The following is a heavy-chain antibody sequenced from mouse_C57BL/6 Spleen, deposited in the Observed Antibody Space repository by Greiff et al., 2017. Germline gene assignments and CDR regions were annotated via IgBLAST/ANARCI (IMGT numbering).Heavy chain of an antibody. J-gene: IGHJ4*01. CDR1: GFSLTSYG. CDR3: AKKRTDYAMDD. CDR2: IWRGGST. Sequence: QVQLQQSGPGLVQPSQSLSITCTVSGFSLTSYGVHWVRQSPGKGLEWLGVIWRGGSTDSHAPSMSRKSITKDNSKSQVFFKMNSLQADDTTIYDYAKKRTDYAMDDWGQGTSVTV. V-gene: IGHV2-5*01.